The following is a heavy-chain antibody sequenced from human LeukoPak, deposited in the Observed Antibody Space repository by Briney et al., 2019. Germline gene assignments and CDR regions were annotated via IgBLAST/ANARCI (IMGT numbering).Heavy chain of an antibody. CDR2: INPNRGGT. D-gene: IGHD3-22*01. J-gene: IGHJ4*02. V-gene: IGHV1-2*06. CDR1: GYTFTGYY. Sequence: AASVKVSCKASGYTFTGYYMHWVRQAPGQGLEWMGRINPNRGGTNYAQKFQGRVTMTRDTSISTAYMELSRLRSDDTAVYYCARVGYYESSGYYEYWGQGTLVTVSS. CDR3: ARVGYYESSGYYEY.